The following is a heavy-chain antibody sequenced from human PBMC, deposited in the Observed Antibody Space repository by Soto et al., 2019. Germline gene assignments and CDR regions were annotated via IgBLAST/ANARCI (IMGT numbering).Heavy chain of an antibody. Sequence: QITLKESGPTLVKPTQTLTLTCTFSGFSLSTDGLGVGWIRQPPGEALEWLALIYWDDDKRYSPSLRSRLIITKDTSKNQVVLIMTNMDPVDTATYYCVHSRCGGDCLRSYSSHYYYGMDVWGQGTTVTVSS. D-gene: IGHD2-21*02. V-gene: IGHV2-5*02. CDR1: GFSLSTDGLG. CDR3: VHSRCGGDCLRSYSSHYYYGMDV. J-gene: IGHJ6*02. CDR2: IYWDDDK.